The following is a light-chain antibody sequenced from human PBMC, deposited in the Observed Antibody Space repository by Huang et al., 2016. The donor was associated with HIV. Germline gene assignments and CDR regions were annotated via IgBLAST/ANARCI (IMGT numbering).Light chain of an antibody. J-gene: IGKJ1*01. CDR2: SAT. V-gene: IGKV1-27*01. CDR1: QAIDNS. CDR3: QRYNSVPRM. Sequence: DMQMTQSPSSLSASVGARVTLSCRATQAIDNSLAWYQQKPGRVPNLLIYSATTLQSGVPSRFSGSGSGTNFTLTIASLQPEDVATYYCQRYNSVPRMFGQGTKVEIK.